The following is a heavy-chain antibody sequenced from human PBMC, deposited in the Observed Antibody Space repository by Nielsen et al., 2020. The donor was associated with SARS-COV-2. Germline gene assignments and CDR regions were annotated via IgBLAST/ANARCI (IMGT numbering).Heavy chain of an antibody. Sequence: ASVKVSCKASGYPFTSYGISWVRQAPGQGLEWMGWISAYNGNTNYAQKLQGRVTMTTDTSTSTAYMELRSLRSDDTAVYYCARDNPYYDFWSGEDYYYGMDVWGQGTTVTVSS. CDR3: ARDNPYYDFWSGEDYYYGMDV. J-gene: IGHJ6*02. V-gene: IGHV1-18*01. CDR2: ISAYNGNT. D-gene: IGHD3-3*01. CDR1: GYPFTSYG.